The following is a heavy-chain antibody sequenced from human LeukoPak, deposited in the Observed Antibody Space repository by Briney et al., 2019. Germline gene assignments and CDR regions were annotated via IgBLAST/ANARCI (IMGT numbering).Heavy chain of an antibody. D-gene: IGHD3-3*01. J-gene: IGHJ4*02. CDR3: ARADFWSGYPYFDY. V-gene: IGHV1-8*01. Sequence: ASVKVSCKASGYTFTSYDINWVRQATGQGLEWMGWMKPNSGNTGYAQKFQGRITITRNTSISTSYMELSSLRSEDTAVYYCARADFWSGYPYFDYWGQGTLVTVSS. CDR1: GYTFTSYD. CDR2: MKPNSGNT.